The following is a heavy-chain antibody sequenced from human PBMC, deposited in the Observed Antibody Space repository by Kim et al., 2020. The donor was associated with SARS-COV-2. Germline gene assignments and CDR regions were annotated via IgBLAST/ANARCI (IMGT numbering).Heavy chain of an antibody. CDR2: IYYSGST. D-gene: IGHD2-21*01. CDR1: GGSISSGDYY. J-gene: IGHJ5*02. CDR3: ARVHSLVFVIS. V-gene: IGHV4-30-4*01. Sequence: SETLSLTCTVSGGSISSGDYYWSWIRQPPGKGLEWIGYIYYSGSTYYNPSLKSRVTRSVDTSKNQFFLKLSPVTAADTAVYYCARVHSLVFVISWGQRSLVTVSS.